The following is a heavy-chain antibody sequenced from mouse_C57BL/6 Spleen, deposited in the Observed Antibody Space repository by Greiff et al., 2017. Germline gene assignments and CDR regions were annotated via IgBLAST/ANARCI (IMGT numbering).Heavy chain of an antibody. V-gene: IGHV1-15*01. CDR2: IAPETGGT. CDR3: TRAIPDFDY. J-gene: IGHJ2*01. CDR1: GYTFTDYE. Sequence: VQLQQSGAELVRPGASVTLSCKASGYTFTDYEMHWVKQTPVHGLEWIGAIAPETGGTAYNQKFKGKAILTADKSSSTAYMELRSLTSEDSAVYYCTRAIPDFDYWGQGTTLTVSS. D-gene: IGHD1-2*01.